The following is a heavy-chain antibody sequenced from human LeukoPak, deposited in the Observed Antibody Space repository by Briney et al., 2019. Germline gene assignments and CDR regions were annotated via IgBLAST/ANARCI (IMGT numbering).Heavy chain of an antibody. D-gene: IGHD4-11*01. V-gene: IGHV3-30*02. J-gene: IGHJ4*02. CDR3: AKGKYSNLDYFDY. CDR1: GFTFSSYG. CDR2: IRYDGGNK. Sequence: GGSLRLSCAASGFTFSSYGMHWVRQAPGKGLEWVAFIRYDGGNKYYANSVKGRFTISRDNSKNTLYLQTNSLRAEDTALYYCAKGKYSNLDYFDYWGQGTLVTVSS.